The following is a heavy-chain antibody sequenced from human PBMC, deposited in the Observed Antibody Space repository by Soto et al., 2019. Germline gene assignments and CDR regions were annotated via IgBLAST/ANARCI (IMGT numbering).Heavy chain of an antibody. J-gene: IGHJ3*02. Sequence: QVQLGQSGAEVKKPGSSVKVSCKASGGTFSSYTISWVRQAPGQGLEWMGRIIPILVIANYAQKFQGRVTITADKSTSTAYMELSSLRSEDTAVYYCATDYSGYVPDAFDIWGQRTMVTDSS. CDR1: GGTFSSYT. D-gene: IGHD5-12*01. V-gene: IGHV1-69*02. CDR2: IIPILVIA. CDR3: ATDYSGYVPDAFDI.